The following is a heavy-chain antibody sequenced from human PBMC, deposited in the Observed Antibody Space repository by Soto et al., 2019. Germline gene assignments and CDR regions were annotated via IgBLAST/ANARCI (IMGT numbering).Heavy chain of an antibody. CDR3: ARGHVPAAISPFDY. Sequence: ASVKVSCKASGGTFSSYAISWVLQAPGQGLEWMGGIIPIFGTANYAQKFQGRVTITADESTSTAYMELSSLRSEDTAVYYCARGHVPAAISPFDYWGQGTLVTVSS. CDR2: IIPIFGTA. D-gene: IGHD2-2*02. V-gene: IGHV1-69*13. CDR1: GGTFSSYA. J-gene: IGHJ4*02.